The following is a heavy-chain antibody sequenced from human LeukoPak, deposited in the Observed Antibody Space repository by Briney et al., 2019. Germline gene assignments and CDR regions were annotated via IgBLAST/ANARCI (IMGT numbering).Heavy chain of an antibody. D-gene: IGHD2-2*01. Sequence: SETLSLTCTVSGGSISSYYWNWIRQPPGKGLERIGYIYYSGSTNYNPSLKSRVTISVDTSKNQFSLKLSSVTAADTAVYYCAVRPNDQYCSSTSCSPVYGMDVWGPGTPVTVSS. CDR1: GGSISSYY. J-gene: IGHJ6*02. CDR3: AVRPNDQYCSSTSCSPVYGMDV. CDR2: IYYSGST. V-gene: IGHV4-59*01.